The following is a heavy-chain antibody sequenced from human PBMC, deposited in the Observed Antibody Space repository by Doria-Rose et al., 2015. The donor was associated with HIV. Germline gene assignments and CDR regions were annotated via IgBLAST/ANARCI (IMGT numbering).Heavy chain of an antibody. J-gene: IGHJ4*02. CDR1: GHTFSAYA. CDR2: LNVGNGDT. CDR3: ARIHSLSSSSLGH. Sequence: VQLVQSGAEVKKPGASVTVSCKTSGHTFSAYAIHWVRQAPGQRLEWMGWLNVGNGDTRYSRKFQDRVTITSDTSANTGYMALSSLRSEDTAVYYCARIHSLSSSSLGHWCQGTLVTVSS. V-gene: IGHV1-3*01. D-gene: IGHD6-13*01.